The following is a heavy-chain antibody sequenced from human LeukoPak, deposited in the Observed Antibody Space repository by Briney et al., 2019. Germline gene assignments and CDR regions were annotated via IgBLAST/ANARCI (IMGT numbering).Heavy chain of an antibody. J-gene: IGHJ4*02. CDR3: ARVRSGSLDY. CDR2: ISSSSGRTT. V-gene: IGHV3-48*01. CDR1: GFSFTSYS. Sequence: GGSLRLSCVASGFSFTSYSMNWVRQAPGKGLEWVSYISSSSGRTTYYAESVKGRFTISGDDSKNSLYLQMNSLKTEDTAVYYCARVRSGSLDYWGQGTLVTVSS. D-gene: IGHD1-26*01.